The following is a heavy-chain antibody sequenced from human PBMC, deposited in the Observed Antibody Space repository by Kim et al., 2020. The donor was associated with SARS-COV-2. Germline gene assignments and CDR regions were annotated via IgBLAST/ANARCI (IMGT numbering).Heavy chain of an antibody. CDR3: ARKRAQILRFFDL. CDR1: GGSFSGYY. J-gene: IGHJ2*01. D-gene: IGHD3-3*01. V-gene: IGHV4-34*01. Sequence: SETLSLTCTVYGGSFSGYYWSWIRQPPGKGLEWIGEINHSGSTNYNPSLKSRVTISVDTSKNQFSLKLSSVTAADTAVYYCARKRAQILRFFDLWGRGTL. CDR2: INHSGST.